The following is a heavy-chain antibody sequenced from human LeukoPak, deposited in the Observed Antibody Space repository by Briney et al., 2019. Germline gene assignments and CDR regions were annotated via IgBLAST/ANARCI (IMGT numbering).Heavy chain of an antibody. CDR1: GGSFSGYY. D-gene: IGHD2-21*02. CDR2: INHSGST. Sequence: SETLSLTCAVYGGSFSGYYWSWIRQPPGKGLEWIWEINHSGSTNYNPSLKSRVTISVDTSKNQFSLKLSSVTAADTAVYYCARGPYCGGDCYSHLDYWGQGTLVTVSS. V-gene: IGHV4-34*01. CDR3: ARGPYCGGDCYSHLDY. J-gene: IGHJ4*02.